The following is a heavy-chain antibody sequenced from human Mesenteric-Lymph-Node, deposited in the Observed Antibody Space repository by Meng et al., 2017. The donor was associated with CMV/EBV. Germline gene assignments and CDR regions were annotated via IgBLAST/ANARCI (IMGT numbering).Heavy chain of an antibody. J-gene: IGHJ5*02. V-gene: IGHV4-34*01. Sequence: GTSRCYFLGWIRQPPGTGLEWIGEINHSGSTNYHPSLQSRVTISADTSKNQFSLKLSSVTAADTAVYYCARVRGYCSSTSCYNWFDPWGQGTLVTVSS. D-gene: IGHD2-2*01. CDR3: ARVRGYCSSTSCYNWFDP. CDR1: GTSRCYF. CDR2: INHSGST.